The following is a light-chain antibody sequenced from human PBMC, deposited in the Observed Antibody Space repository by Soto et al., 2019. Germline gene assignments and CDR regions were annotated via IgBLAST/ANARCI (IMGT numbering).Light chain of an antibody. J-gene: IGKJ5*01. CDR1: QSAGNF. Sequence: EIVMTQSPATLSVSPGETASLSCRASQSAGNFLAWYQQKPGQAPRLLIYYISTRATGIPARFSGSGSGTEFTLTINSLQSEDFAVYYCQQYNNWPPAITFGQGKHWRL. V-gene: IGKV3D-15*01. CDR3: QQYNNWPPAIT. CDR2: YIS.